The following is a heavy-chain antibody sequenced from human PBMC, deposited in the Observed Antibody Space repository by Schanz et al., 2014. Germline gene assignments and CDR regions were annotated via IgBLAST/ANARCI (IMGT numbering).Heavy chain of an antibody. CDR3: ARAHGNNWYGKGLDY. D-gene: IGHD1-1*01. CDR1: GFTFSDYY. CDR2: ISGTTTYT. J-gene: IGHJ4*02. Sequence: VQLLESGGGLVQPGGSLRLSCAASGFTFSDYYMSWICQAPGKGLEWVSYISGTTTYTNYADSVKGRFTISRDNAKNSLYLQMNSLRAEDTAVYFCARAHGNNWYGKGLDYWGQGTQVTVSS. V-gene: IGHV3-11*06.